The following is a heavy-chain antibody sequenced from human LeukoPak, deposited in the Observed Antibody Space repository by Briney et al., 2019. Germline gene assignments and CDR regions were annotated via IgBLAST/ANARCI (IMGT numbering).Heavy chain of an antibody. CDR3: ARDEDPTYYED. J-gene: IGHJ4*02. CDR2: ISSSSSYI. V-gene: IGHV3-21*01. CDR1: GFTFSSYS. Sequence: GGSLRLSCAASGFTFSSYSMNWVRQAPGKGLEWVSSISSSSSYIYYADSVKGRFTISRDNAKNSLYLQMNSLRAEDTAVYYCARDEDPTYYEDWGQGTLVTVSS.